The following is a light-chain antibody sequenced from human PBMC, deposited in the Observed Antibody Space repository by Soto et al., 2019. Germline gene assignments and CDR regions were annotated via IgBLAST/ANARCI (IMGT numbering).Light chain of an antibody. CDR1: SSDVGSYNL. Sequence: QSVLTQPASVSGSPGQSITISCTGTSSDVGSYNLVSWYQQHPGKAPKLIIYGVSKRPSGVSNRFSGSKSGNTASLTISGLQAEDEAEYYCCSYAGSSTFDVLFGGGTKLTVL. CDR2: GVS. J-gene: IGLJ2*01. V-gene: IGLV2-23*02. CDR3: CSYAGSSTFDVL.